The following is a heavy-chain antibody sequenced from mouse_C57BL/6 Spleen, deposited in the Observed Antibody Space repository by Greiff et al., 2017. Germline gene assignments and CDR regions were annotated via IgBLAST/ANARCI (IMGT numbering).Heavy chain of an antibody. V-gene: IGHV1-80*01. Sequence: QVQLQQSGAELVKPGASVKISCKASGYAFSSYWMNWVKQRPGKGLEWIGQIYPGDGDTNYNGKFKGKATLTAYKSSSTAYMQLSSLTSEDSAVYFCARGGPLTTVVATDFCDYWGQGTTLTVSS. CDR2: IYPGDGDT. CDR3: ARGGPLTTVVATDFCDY. J-gene: IGHJ2*01. CDR1: GYAFSSYW. D-gene: IGHD1-1*01.